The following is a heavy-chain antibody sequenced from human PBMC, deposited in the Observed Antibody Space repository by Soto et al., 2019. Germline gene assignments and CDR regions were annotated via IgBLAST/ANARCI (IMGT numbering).Heavy chain of an antibody. CDR3: ARAHDSSGYYMFSIGY. CDR1: GFTFRNYA. V-gene: IGHV3-30-3*01. CDR2: ISYDGSNK. Sequence: QVQLVESGGGVVQPERSLRLSCAASGFTFRNYAMHWVRQAPGKGLEWVAVISYDGSNKYYADSVKGRITISRDNSKNTLYLQMNSLRAEDTAVYYCARAHDSSGYYMFSIGYWGQGPLVTVSS. D-gene: IGHD3-22*01. J-gene: IGHJ4*02.